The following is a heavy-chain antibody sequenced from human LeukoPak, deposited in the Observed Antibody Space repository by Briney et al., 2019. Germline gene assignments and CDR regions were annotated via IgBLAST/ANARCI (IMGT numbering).Heavy chain of an antibody. CDR2: ISGSGGST. CDR1: GFTFSSYA. Sequence: GGSLRLSCAASGFTFSSYAMSWARQAPGKGLEWVSAISGSGGSTYYADSVKGRFTISRDNSKNTLYLQMNSLRAEDTAVYYCAKYFTMIVVGPDDYWGQGTLVTVSS. CDR3: AKYFTMIVVGPDDY. D-gene: IGHD3-22*01. V-gene: IGHV3-23*01. J-gene: IGHJ4*02.